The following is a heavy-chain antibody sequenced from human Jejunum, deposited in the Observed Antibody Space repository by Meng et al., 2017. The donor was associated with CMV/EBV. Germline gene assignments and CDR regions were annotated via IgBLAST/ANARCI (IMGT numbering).Heavy chain of an antibody. V-gene: IGHV3-23*01. CDR1: GFTFSNYA. D-gene: IGHD6-13*01. CDR2: ISGIGGRT. CDR3: VKDGSSSWNSEADY. Sequence: GFTFSNYAMTWVRQAPGKGLEWVSAISGIGGRTNYADSVKGRFTIFRDNSKNTMYLQMNSLRAEDTAIYYCVKDGSSSWNSEADYWGQGTLVTVSS. J-gene: IGHJ4*02.